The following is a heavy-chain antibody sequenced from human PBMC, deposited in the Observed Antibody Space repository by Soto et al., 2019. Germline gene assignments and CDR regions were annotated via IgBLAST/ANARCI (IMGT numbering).Heavy chain of an antibody. CDR1: GRTFLISA. CDR2: IIPILGTI. Sequence: QVQLVQSGAEVKTPGSSVRVSCKTAGRTFLISAIAWVRQAPGQGLEWMGGIIPILGTIHIAQNFKGRVNFTADRSTSTAYMDLCSLRAEDTATYFCARGKELEQPSTHYYFAYWGQGSQVIVSS. J-gene: IGHJ4*02. D-gene: IGHD1-26*01. CDR3: ARGKELEQPSTHYYFAY. V-gene: IGHV1-69*06.